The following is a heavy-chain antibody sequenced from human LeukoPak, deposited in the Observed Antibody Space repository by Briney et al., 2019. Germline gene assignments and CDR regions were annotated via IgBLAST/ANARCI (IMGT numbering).Heavy chain of an antibody. V-gene: IGHV3-66*01. CDR2: IYSGGST. J-gene: IGHJ4*02. CDR1: GFTVSSNS. Sequence: PGGSLSLSCAASGFTVSSNSMSWVRQAPGKGLEWVSVIYSGGSTFYADSVKGRFTISRDNSKNTPYLQMNSLRAEDTAVYYCARKHYYDSSGFFPPMDYWGQGTLVTVSS. CDR3: ARKHYYDSSGFFPPMDY. D-gene: IGHD3-22*01.